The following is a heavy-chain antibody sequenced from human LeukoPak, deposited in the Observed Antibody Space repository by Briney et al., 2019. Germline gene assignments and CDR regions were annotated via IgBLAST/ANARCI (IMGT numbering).Heavy chain of an antibody. J-gene: IGHJ5*02. CDR1: GYTFTSYY. V-gene: IGHV1-46*01. D-gene: IGHD2-8*01. CDR3: ARLYGEVPSSGWFDP. Sequence: GASVKVSCKASGYTFTSYYMHWVRQAPGQGLEWMGIINPSGGSTSYAQKFQGRVTMTRDMSTSTVYMELSSLRSEDTAVYYCARLYGEVPSSGWFDPWGQGTLVTVSS. CDR2: INPSGGST.